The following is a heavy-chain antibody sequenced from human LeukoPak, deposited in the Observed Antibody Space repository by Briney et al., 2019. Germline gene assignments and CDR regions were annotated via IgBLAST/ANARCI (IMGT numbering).Heavy chain of an antibody. J-gene: IGHJ4*02. V-gene: IGHV1-46*01. D-gene: IGHD6-19*01. CDR1: GGTFSSYA. CDR3: ARGAVAGYYFDY. CDR2: INPSGGST. Sequence: ASVKVSCKASGGTFSSYAISWVRQAPGQGLEWMGIINPSGGSTSYAQKFQGRVTMTRDMSTSTVYMELSSLRSEDTAVYYCARGAVAGYYFDYWGQGTLVTVSS.